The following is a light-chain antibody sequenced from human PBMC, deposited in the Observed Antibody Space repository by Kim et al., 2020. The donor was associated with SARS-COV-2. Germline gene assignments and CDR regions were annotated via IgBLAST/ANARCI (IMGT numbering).Light chain of an antibody. J-gene: IGLJ3*02. CDR2: LNSDGSH. CDR3: QTWGTGMGV. CDR1: SGHSSYA. V-gene: IGLV4-69*01. Sequence: QLVLTQSPSASASLGASVKLTCTLRSGHSSYAIAWHQQQPEKGPRYLMKLNSDGSHSKGDGIPDRFSGSSSGAERYLTISSLQSEDEADYYCQTWGTGMGVFGGGTQLTVL.